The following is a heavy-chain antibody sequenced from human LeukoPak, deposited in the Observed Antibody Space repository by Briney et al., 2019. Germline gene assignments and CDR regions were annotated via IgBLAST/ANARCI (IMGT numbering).Heavy chain of an antibody. CDR3: VRAPIVGATHIDY. J-gene: IGHJ4*02. CDR2: TYYKSKWYN. CDR1: GDSVSRNSAA. V-gene: IGHV6-1*01. D-gene: IGHD1-26*01. Sequence: SQTLSLTCAISGDSVSRNSAAWNWIRQSPSRGLEWLGRTYYKSKWYNDYAVSVKSRITINPDTSKNQFSLQLKSVTPEDTAVYYCVRAPIVGATHIDYWGQGTLVTVSS.